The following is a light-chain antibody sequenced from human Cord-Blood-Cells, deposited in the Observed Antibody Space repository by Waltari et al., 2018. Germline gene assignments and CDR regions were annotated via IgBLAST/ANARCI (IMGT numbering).Light chain of an antibody. Sequence: IQMTKSPSSVSASVGASVPITCRASQVFSSWLAWYKKRPGKAPNILLYAASSFQSWVPSRFSGSGSGTEFTLTISILQPEDLATYYCQQANSFPLTFGPGTKVDIK. CDR3: QQANSFPLT. J-gene: IGKJ3*01. CDR1: QVFSSW. V-gene: IGKV1D-12*01. CDR2: AAS.